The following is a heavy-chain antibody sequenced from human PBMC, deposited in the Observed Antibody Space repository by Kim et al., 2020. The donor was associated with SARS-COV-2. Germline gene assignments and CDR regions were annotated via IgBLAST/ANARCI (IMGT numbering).Heavy chain of an antibody. D-gene: IGHD3-9*01. CDR2: IRTKAHGGTT. Sequence: GGSLRLSCTASGFTFGNYAMSWLRQAPGKGLEWVGFIRTKAHGGTTEYAASVKGRFTISRDDSKSIAYLQMNSLKTEDTAVYYCTPYYDILIGYYRDYYYYGMDVWGQGTTVTVSS. CDR1: GFTFGNYA. J-gene: IGHJ6*02. CDR3: TPYYDILIGYYRDYYYYGMDV. V-gene: IGHV3-49*03.